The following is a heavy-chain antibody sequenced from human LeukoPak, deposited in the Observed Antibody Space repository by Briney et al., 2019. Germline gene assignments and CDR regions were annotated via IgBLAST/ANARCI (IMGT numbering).Heavy chain of an antibody. CDR3: AKDYTTVVTPFDY. V-gene: IGHV3-21*04. CDR2: ISSSSSYI. D-gene: IGHD4-23*01. Sequence: GGSLRLSCTVSGFTVSSDSMSWVRQAPGKGLEWVSSISSSSSYIYYADSVKGRFTISRDNSKNTLYLQMNSLRAEDTAVYYCAKDYTTVVTPFDYWGQGTLVTVSS. J-gene: IGHJ4*02. CDR1: GFTVSSDS.